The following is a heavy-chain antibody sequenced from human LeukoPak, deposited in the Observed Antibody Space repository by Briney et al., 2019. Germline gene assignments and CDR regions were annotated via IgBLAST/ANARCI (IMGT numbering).Heavy chain of an antibody. V-gene: IGHV3-23*01. CDR1: GFTFSSYA. D-gene: IGHD3-10*01. CDR3: AAVRGVMSYFDY. J-gene: IGHJ4*02. CDR2: ISGSGGST. Sequence: GGSLRLSCAASGFTFSSYAMSWVRQAPGKGLEWVSAISGSGGSTYYADSVKGRFTISRDNSKNTLYLQMNSLRAEDTAVCYCAAVRGVMSYFDYWGQGTLVTVSS.